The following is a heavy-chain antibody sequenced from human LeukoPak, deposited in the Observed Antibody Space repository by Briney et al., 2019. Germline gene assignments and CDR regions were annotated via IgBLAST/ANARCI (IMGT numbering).Heavy chain of an antibody. CDR1: GFTFSSYE. Sequence: PGGSLRLSCAASGFTFSSYEMNWVRQAPGKGLEWVSSISSSSSYIHYADSVKGRFTISRDNAKNSLYLQMNSLRAEDTAVYYCARDGAAAGTEFDYWGQGTLVTVSS. J-gene: IGHJ4*02. CDR2: ISSSSSYI. D-gene: IGHD6-13*01. V-gene: IGHV3-21*01. CDR3: ARDGAAAGTEFDY.